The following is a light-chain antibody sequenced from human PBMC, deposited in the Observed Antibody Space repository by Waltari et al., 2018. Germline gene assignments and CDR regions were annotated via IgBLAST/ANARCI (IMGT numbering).Light chain of an antibody. Sequence: DIQMTQSPSSVSASVGDTVTITCRASQDISNQLTWYQQKPGKAPKFLIYDASTLESGVPSRFSGSGSGTDFTLTARSLQPEDFATYYCQETNTFPITFGQGTRLEIK. CDR3: QETNTFPIT. J-gene: IGKJ5*01. CDR2: DAS. V-gene: IGKV1D-12*01. CDR1: QDISNQ.